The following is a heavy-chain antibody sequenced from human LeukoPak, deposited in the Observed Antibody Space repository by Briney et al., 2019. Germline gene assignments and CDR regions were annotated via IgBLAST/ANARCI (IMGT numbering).Heavy chain of an antibody. CDR2: ISGSGGST. Sequence: GGSLRLSCAASGFTFSSYAMSWVRQAPGKGLEWVSAISGSGGSTYYADSVKGRFTISRDNSKNTLYLQMNSLRAEDTAVYYCARRAHCSGGSCYGRPDYWGQGTLVTVSS. CDR1: GFTFSSYA. V-gene: IGHV3-23*01. J-gene: IGHJ4*02. CDR3: ARRAHCSGGSCYGRPDY. D-gene: IGHD2-15*01.